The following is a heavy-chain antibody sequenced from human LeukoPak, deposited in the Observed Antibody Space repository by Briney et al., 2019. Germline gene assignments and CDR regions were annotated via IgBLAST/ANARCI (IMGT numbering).Heavy chain of an antibody. Sequence: GGSLRLSCAVSGLTTRNSWRSWVRQAPGKGLDWVANIDPDGTDLYYMDSVKGRFTVSRDNDKNSLFLQMHRLSVEDTPTYYCVRGSSSFWGQGTLVTV. CDR2: IDPDGTDL. D-gene: IGHD2-2*01. J-gene: IGHJ4*02. V-gene: IGHV3-7*04. CDR3: VRGSSSF. CDR1: GLTTRNSW.